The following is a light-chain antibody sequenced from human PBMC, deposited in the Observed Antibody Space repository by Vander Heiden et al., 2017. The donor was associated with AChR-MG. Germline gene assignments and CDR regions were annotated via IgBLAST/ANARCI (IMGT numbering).Light chain of an antibody. V-gene: IGLV3-1*01. J-gene: IGLJ2*01. CDR2: EDN. Sequence: DDLTPPPPVSVSPGQTATIACSGDKFGVKLVFWYQLKPGQSPGVVIYEDNKRPCMIPVRCTVSDSGNTATLTVVGPQPMDEAGDHCQTGEISTVVFCGGTKLT. CDR3: QTGEISTVV. CDR1: KFGVKL.